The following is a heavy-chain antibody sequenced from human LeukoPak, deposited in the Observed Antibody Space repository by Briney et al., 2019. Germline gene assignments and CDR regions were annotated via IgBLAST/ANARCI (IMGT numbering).Heavy chain of an antibody. CDR3: ARTLYVSAVPGGLDY. V-gene: IGHV1-2*02. J-gene: IGHJ4*02. D-gene: IGHD3-10*02. CDR2: INPKNAGT. CDR1: GYTFTGHY. Sequence: ASVKVSCKASGYTFTGHYMHWVRQAPGQGLEWMGWINPKNAGTNFAQRFQGRVIMTRDTSSSTVYMELGRLRSDDTAFYYCARTLYVSAVPGGLDYWGQGTLITVSS.